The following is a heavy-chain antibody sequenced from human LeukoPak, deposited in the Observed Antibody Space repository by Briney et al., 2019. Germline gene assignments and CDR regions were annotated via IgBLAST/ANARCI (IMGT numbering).Heavy chain of an antibody. D-gene: IGHD2-21*01. Sequence: GGSLRLSCAASGFSFSSYWMHWVRQAPGKGLVWVSRIATDGSTTGYADSVKGRFTISRDNARNTLYLEMNSLSAEDTAVYYCTRSIMIDLEYCGGNCFAFDYWGQGTLVTVSS. CDR1: GFSFSSYW. J-gene: IGHJ4*02. CDR2: IATDGSTT. CDR3: TRSIMIDLEYCGGNCFAFDY. V-gene: IGHV3-74*01.